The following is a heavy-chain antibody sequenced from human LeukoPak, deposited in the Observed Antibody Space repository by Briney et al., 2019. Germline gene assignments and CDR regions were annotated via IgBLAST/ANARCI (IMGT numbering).Heavy chain of an antibody. CDR1: GFTFSRHW. Sequence: GGSPRLSCAASGFTFSRHWMTWVRQAPGKGLELVANIKEDGSEIYYVDSVKGRFTISRDNAKNSLYLQMNSLRAEDTAVYYCARVVPYYSYMDVWGKGTTVTVSS. J-gene: IGHJ6*03. CDR3: ARVVPYYSYMDV. V-gene: IGHV3-7*01. CDR2: IKEDGSEI. D-gene: IGHD6-13*01.